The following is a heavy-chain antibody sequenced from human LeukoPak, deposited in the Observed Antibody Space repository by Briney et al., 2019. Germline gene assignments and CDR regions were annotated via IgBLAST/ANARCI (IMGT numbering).Heavy chain of an antibody. CDR1: GYTFTSYD. CDR2: MNPNSGNT. Sequence: ASVKVSCKASGYTFTSYDINWVRQATGQGLEWMGWMNPNSGNTGYAQKFQGRVTMTRNTSISTAYMELSSLRSEDTAVYYCASTSSLMVYATAAFDIWGQGTMVTVSS. J-gene: IGHJ3*02. D-gene: IGHD2-8*01. CDR3: ASTSSLMVYATAAFDI. V-gene: IGHV1-8*01.